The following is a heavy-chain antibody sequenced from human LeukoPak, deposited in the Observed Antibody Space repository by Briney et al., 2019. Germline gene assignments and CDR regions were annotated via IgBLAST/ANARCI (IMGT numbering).Heavy chain of an antibody. CDR1: GYTFTGYY. CDR3: ASSRDGYKEPPGEY. V-gene: IGHV1-2*02. J-gene: IGHJ4*02. CDR2: INPNSGGT. D-gene: IGHD5-24*01. Sequence: GASVKVSCKASGYTFTGYYMHWVRQAPGQGLEWMGWINPNSGGTNYAQKFQGRVTMTRDTSISTAYMEQSSLRSEDTAVYYCASSRDGYKEPPGEYWGQGTLVTVSS.